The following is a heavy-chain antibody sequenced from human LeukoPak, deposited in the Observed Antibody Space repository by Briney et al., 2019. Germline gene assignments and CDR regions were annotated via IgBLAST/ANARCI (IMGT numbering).Heavy chain of an antibody. J-gene: IGHJ3*02. Sequence: PSETLSLTCTVSGGSISSYYWSWTRQPAGKGLEWIGRIYTSGSTNYNPSLKSRVTMSVDTSKNQFSLKLSSVTAADTAVYYCHGQGRNDAFDIWGQGTMVTVSS. CDR2: IYTSGST. V-gene: IGHV4-4*07. CDR3: HGQGRNDAFDI. CDR1: GGSISSYY.